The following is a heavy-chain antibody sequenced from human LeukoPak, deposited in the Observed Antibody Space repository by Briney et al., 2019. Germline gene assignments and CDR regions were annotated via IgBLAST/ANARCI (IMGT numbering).Heavy chain of an antibody. J-gene: IGHJ6*03. V-gene: IGHV4-59*01. CDR2: IYYSGST. D-gene: IGHD6-6*01. CDR1: GGSISSYY. Sequence: SETLSLTCTVSGGSISSYYWSWIRQPPGKGLEWIGYIYYSGSTNYNPSLKGRVTISVDTSKNQFSLKLSSVAAADTAVYYCAKGPSSIAARARVMDVWGKGTTVTVSS. CDR3: AKGPSSIAARARVMDV.